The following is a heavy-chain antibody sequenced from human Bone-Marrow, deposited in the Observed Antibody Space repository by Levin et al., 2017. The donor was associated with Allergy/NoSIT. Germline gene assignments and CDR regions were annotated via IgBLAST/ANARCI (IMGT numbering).Heavy chain of an antibody. Sequence: SETLSLTCTVSGGSISSSSYYWGWIRQPPGKGLEWIGSIYYSGSTYYNPSLKSRVTISVDTSKNQFSLKLSSVTAADTAVYYCARVHSRRDYDFWSGYFDYWGQGTLVTVSS. CDR3: ARVHSRRDYDFWSGYFDY. CDR1: GGSISSSSYY. V-gene: IGHV4-39*01. D-gene: IGHD3-3*01. CDR2: IYYSGST. J-gene: IGHJ4*02.